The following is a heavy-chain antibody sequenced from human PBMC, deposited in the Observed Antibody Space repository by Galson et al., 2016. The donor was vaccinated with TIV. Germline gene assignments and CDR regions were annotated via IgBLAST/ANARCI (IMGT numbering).Heavy chain of an antibody. CDR3: ARQSGYGSSWFPYYFDY. CDR1: GDSISNYY. J-gene: IGHJ4*02. CDR2: IYYSGST. Sequence: SETLSLTCTVSGDSISNYYWSRIRQPPGKGLEWIGYIYYSGSTNYSPSLKSRVTISRDTSKNQFSLKLSSVTAADTAVYYCARQSGYGSSWFPYYFDYWGQGTLVTVSS. D-gene: IGHD6-13*01. V-gene: IGHV4-59*08.